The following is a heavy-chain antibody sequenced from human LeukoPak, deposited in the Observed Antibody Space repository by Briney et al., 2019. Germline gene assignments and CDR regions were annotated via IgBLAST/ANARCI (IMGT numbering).Heavy chain of an antibody. J-gene: IGHJ3*02. D-gene: IGHD1-26*01. V-gene: IGHV4-59*08. CDR1: SVSIRSYY. CDR3: ARHRWELNAFDI. Sequence: NTSETLSLICTVSSVSIRSYYWSWIRQPPGKGLEWIGYIYYSGRTDYNPSLKSRVTMSVDTSKNQFSLILSSVTAADTAVYYCARHRWELNAFDIWGQGTMVTVSS. CDR2: IYYSGRT.